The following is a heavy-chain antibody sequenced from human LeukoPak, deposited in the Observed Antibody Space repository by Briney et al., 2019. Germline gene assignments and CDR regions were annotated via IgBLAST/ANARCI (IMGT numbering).Heavy chain of an antibody. Sequence: GGSLRLSCAASEFTFISYAMHWVRQAPGKGLEHVSGISSNGGSTYYANSVKGRFTISRDNSKNTLDLQMGSLRAEDMAVYYCARGDYYDSSGYSPFDYWGQGTLVTVSS. CDR1: EFTFISYA. J-gene: IGHJ4*02. CDR3: ARGDYYDSSGYSPFDY. D-gene: IGHD3-22*01. CDR2: ISSNGGST. V-gene: IGHV3-64*01.